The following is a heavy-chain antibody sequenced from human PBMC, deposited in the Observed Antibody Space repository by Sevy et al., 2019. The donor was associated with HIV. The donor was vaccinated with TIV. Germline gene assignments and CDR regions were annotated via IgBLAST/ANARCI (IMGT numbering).Heavy chain of an antibody. Sequence: GESLKVSCAASGFTFSKYSMSWVRQPPGKGLEWVSTLSFGCGEINYADSVKGRFTISRDNSKSSVYLQMNNLRPEDTAVYYCAREGCTKPHDYWGQGTLVTVSS. V-gene: IGHV3-23*01. CDR2: LSFGCGEI. CDR3: AREGCTKPHDY. J-gene: IGHJ4*02. D-gene: IGHD2-8*01. CDR1: GFTFSKYS.